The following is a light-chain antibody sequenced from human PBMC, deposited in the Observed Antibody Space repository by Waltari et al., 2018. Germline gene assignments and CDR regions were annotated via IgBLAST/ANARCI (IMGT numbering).Light chain of an antibody. CDR2: DVS. V-gene: IGLV2-14*01. Sequence: QSALTQPASVSGSPGQWTTISCTGSNSDVGTYNYVSWYQQHPGKAPKLMIYDVSKRPSGVSDRFSGSKSGNTASLTISGLQAEDEADYYCSSYTSSSTLVFGGGTKVTVL. J-gene: IGLJ3*02. CDR1: NSDVGTYNY. CDR3: SSYTSSSTLV.